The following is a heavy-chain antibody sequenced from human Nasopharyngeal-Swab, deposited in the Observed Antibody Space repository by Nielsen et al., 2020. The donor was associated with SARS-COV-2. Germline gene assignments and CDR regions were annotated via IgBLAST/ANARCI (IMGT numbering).Heavy chain of an antibody. CDR2: IGHDGRAT. CDR3: ARDGSGWSRDY. Sequence: GGSLRLSCEASGFTFTSYSINWVRQAPGKGLEWVALIGHDGRATFYPDSLKGRFTTSRDKAQNLVYLQINSLRAEDTAVYYCARDGSGWSRDYWGQGTLVIDSS. D-gene: IGHD6-13*01. CDR1: GFTFTSYS. J-gene: IGHJ4*02. V-gene: IGHV3-21*06.